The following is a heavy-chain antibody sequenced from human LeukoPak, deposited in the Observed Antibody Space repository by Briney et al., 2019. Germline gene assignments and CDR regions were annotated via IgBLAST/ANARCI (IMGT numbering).Heavy chain of an antibody. CDR1: GFTFSSYA. Sequence: GGSLRLSCAASGFTFSSYAMSWVRQAPGRGLEWVSAISGSGGSTYYADSVKGRFTISRDNSKNTLYLQMNSLRAEDTAVYYCAKDGDIVLMVYGNFDYWGQGTLVTVSS. CDR2: ISGSGGST. D-gene: IGHD2-8*01. J-gene: IGHJ4*02. V-gene: IGHV3-23*01. CDR3: AKDGDIVLMVYGNFDY.